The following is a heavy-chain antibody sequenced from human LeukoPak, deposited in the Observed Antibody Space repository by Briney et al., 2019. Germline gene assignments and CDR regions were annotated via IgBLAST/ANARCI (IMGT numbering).Heavy chain of an antibody. V-gene: IGHV3-23*01. CDR1: GFTLSSYA. J-gene: IGHJ1*01. CDR2: ISGSGGST. Sequence: GGSLRLSCAASGFTLSSYAMSWVRQAPGKGLEWVSVISGSGGSTCYADSVKGRFTISRDNSKNTLYLQMNSLRVEDTAVYYCAKGVVVAATGYFQHWGQGTLVTVSS. CDR3: AKGVVVAATGYFQH. D-gene: IGHD2-15*01.